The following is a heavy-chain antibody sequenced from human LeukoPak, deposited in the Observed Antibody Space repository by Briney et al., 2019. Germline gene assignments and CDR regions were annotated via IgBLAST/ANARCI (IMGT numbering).Heavy chain of an antibody. CDR2: INPNSGGT. CDR1: GYTFTDYY. J-gene: IGHJ4*02. CDR3: ATVYSWELLASSGFDY. V-gene: IGHV1-2*04. D-gene: IGHD1-26*01. Sequence: ASVKVSCKASGYTFTDYYMHWVRQAPGQGLEWMGWINPNSGGTNYAQKFQGWVTMTRDTSISTTYMELSRLRSDDTAVYYCATVYSWELLASSGFDYWGQGTLVTVSS.